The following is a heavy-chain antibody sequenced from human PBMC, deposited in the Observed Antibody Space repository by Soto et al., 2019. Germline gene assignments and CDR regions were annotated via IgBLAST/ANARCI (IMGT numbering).Heavy chain of an antibody. D-gene: IGHD2-2*01. J-gene: IGHJ6*02. CDR3: AREFGGYCTTTSCYQLEV. Sequence: PSETLSLTCTVSGGSVSSGTYYWTWIRQPPAKGLQWIGYIYYSGTTNYNPSLKSRVTISADTSKNQFSLNLTSVSAADTAVYYCAREFGGYCTTTSCYQLEVWGQGTTVTLPS. CDR2: IYYSGTT. CDR1: GGSVSSGTYY. V-gene: IGHV4-61*01.